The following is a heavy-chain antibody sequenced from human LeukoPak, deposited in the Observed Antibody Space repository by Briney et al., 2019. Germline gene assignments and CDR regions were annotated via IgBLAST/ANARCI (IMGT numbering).Heavy chain of an antibody. J-gene: IGHJ4*02. D-gene: IGHD3-10*01. CDR1: GFTFDDYA. Sequence: GSSLRPSCAASGFTFDDYAMHWVRQAPGKGLEWVSGISWNSGSIGYADSVKGRFTISRDNAKNSLYLQMNSLRAEDTALYYCAKTHYGSGSYSAYFDYWGQGTLVTVSS. CDR2: ISWNSGSI. V-gene: IGHV3-9*01. CDR3: AKTHYGSGSYSAYFDY.